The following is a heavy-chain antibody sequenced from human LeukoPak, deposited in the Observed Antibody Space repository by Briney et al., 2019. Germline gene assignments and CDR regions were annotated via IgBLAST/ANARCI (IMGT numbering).Heavy chain of an antibody. Sequence: GASVKVSCKASGYTFTGYYMHWVRQAPGQGLEWMGWINPNSGGTNYAQKFQGRVTMTRDTSISTAYMELSRLRSDDTAVYYCARDRVLDQWRLLIDYWGQGTLVTVSS. CDR3: ARDRVLDQWRLLIDY. V-gene: IGHV1-2*02. J-gene: IGHJ4*02. CDR1: GYTFTGYY. D-gene: IGHD6-19*01. CDR2: INPNSGGT.